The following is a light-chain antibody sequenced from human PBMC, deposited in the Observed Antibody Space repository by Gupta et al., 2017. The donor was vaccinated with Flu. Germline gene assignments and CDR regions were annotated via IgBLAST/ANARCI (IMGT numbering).Light chain of an antibody. CDR1: SSDVGSYNL. Sequence: QSALTQPASVSGSPGPSITISCTGTSSDVGSYNLVSWYQQHPGKAPKLMIYEGSKRPAGVSNRFSGSKSGNTASLTISGLQAEDEADYYCCSDAGSSTWVFGGGTKLTVL. J-gene: IGLJ3*02. CDR3: CSDAGSSTWV. V-gene: IGLV2-23*01. CDR2: EGS.